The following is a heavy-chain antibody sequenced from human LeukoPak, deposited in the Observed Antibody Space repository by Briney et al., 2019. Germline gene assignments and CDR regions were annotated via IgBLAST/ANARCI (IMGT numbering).Heavy chain of an antibody. J-gene: IGHJ4*02. D-gene: IGHD4-23*01. CDR3: ARDLDYGGGYYFDY. V-gene: IGHV3-66*01. CDR2: IYSGGST. Sequence: GGSLRLSCAASGFTVSSNYMSWVRQAPGKGLEWVSVIYSGGSTYYADSVKGRFTISRDNSKNTLYLQMNSLRAEDTAVYYCARDLDYGGGYYFDYWGQGTLVTVSS. CDR1: GFTVSSNY.